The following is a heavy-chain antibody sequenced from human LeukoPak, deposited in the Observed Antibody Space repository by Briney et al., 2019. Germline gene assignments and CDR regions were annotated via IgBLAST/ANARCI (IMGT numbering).Heavy chain of an antibody. CDR3: AKDLHGGYSSDY. Sequence: GGSLRLSCAASGFTFNNFGMHWVRQAPGKGLEWVSFIEYEGVHKYYADSVKGRFTISKDNSKATLYLQMNSLRPEDTAVYHCAKDLHGGYSSDYWGQGTLVTVFS. CDR1: GFTFNNFG. J-gene: IGHJ4*02. D-gene: IGHD4-23*01. CDR2: IEYEGVHK. V-gene: IGHV3-30*02.